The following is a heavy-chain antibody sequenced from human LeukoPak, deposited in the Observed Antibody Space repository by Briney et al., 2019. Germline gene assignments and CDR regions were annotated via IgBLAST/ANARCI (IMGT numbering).Heavy chain of an antibody. CDR1: GFTFSSYS. V-gene: IGHV3-48*02. CDR2: ISSGSSTI. J-gene: IGHJ4*02. CDR3: ARDHEWELLYYFDY. Sequence: GGSLRLSRAASGFTFSSYSMNWVRQAPGKGLEWVSYISSGSSTIYYADSVKGRFTISRDNAKNSLYLQMNSLRDEDTAVYYCARDHEWELLYYFDYWGQGTLVTVSS. D-gene: IGHD1-26*01.